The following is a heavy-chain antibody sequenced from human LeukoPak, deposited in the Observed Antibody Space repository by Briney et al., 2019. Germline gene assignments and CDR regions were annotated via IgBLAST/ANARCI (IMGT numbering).Heavy chain of an antibody. CDR2: ISSSSSYI. CDR3: ASYYYDSSSYERRDLAFAL. CDR1: GFTFRSYS. Sequence: PGGSLRLSCAASGFTFRSYSMNWVRQAPGKGLEWVSSISSSSSYIYYADSVKGRFTISRDNAKNSLYLQMNSLRAEDTAVYYCASYYYDSSSYERRDLAFALWGQGTLVTVSS. V-gene: IGHV3-21*01. D-gene: IGHD3-22*01. J-gene: IGHJ4*02.